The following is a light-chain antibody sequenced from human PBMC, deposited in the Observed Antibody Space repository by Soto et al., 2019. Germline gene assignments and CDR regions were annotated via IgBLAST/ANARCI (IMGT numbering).Light chain of an antibody. CDR3: QKYNSAPPP. CDR1: QGISNY. CDR2: AAS. J-gene: IGKJ5*01. V-gene: IGKV1-27*01. Sequence: DIQMTQSPSSLSASVGDRVTITCRASQGISNYLAWYQQKPGKVPKLLIYAASTLQSGVPSRFSVSGSGTDFTITISSLQPEDVATYYCQKYNSAPPPFGQGTRLE.